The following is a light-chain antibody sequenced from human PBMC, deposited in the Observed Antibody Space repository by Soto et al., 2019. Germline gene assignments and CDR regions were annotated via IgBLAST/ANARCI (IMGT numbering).Light chain of an antibody. CDR1: SSNIGAGYD. J-gene: IGLJ1*01. Sequence: QSVLTQPPSVSGAPGQRVTISCTGSSSNIGAGYDVHWYQQLPGTAPKLLIYGNSNRPSGVPDRFSGSKSGASASLAITGLQAEDEADYYCQSYGSSLSGSYVFGTGIKVTVL. CDR3: QSYGSSLSGSYV. CDR2: GNS. V-gene: IGLV1-40*01.